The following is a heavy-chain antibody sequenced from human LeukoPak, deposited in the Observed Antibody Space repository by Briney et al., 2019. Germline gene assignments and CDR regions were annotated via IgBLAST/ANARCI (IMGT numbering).Heavy chain of an antibody. CDR3: ARGNEYTWWQ. CDR1: GGSFSGYY. CDR2: INHSGST. D-gene: IGHD2-15*01. Sequence: SETLSLTCAVYGGSFSGYYWSWIRQPPGKGLEWIGEINHSGSTNYNPSLKSRVTISVDKPKSQFSLKLISVTAADTAIYYCARGNEYTWWQWSQGTLVTVSS. J-gene: IGHJ4*02. V-gene: IGHV4-34*01.